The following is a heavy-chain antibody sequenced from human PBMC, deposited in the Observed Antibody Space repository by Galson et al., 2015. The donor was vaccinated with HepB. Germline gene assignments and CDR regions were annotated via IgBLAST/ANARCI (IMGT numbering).Heavy chain of an antibody. CDR2: ISAMFGTA. Sequence: SVKVSCKASGGTFSSYVISWVRQAPGQGLEWMGGISAMFGTANYAQRFQGRVTITADESTSTAYMELSSLSSDDTAVYYCARVAPDSSGHYALYYFDYWGQGTLVTVSS. J-gene: IGHJ4*02. V-gene: IGHV1-69*13. D-gene: IGHD3-22*01. CDR3: ARVAPDSSGHYALYYFDY. CDR1: GGTFSSYV.